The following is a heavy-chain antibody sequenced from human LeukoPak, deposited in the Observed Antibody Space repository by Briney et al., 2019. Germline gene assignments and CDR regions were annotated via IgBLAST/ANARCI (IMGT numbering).Heavy chain of an antibody. CDR2: ISSSSSTI. CDR3: ARGPSMYGVNGVGWFDP. Sequence: GGSLRLSCAASGFTFSSYSMNGVRQAPGKGLEWVSYISSSSSTIYYADSVKGRFTISRDNAKNSLYLQMNSLRAEDTAVYYCARGPSMYGVNGVGWFDPWGQGTLVTVSS. J-gene: IGHJ5*02. D-gene: IGHD3-10*02. V-gene: IGHV3-48*01. CDR1: GFTFSSYS.